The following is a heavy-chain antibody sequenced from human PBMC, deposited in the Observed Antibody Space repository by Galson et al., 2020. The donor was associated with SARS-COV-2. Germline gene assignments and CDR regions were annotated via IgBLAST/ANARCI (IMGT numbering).Heavy chain of an antibody. CDR3: ARHGPCTDGVCHDAVDI. CDR1: GGSISNTNW. D-gene: IGHD2-8*01. Sequence: SETLSLTCAVSGGSISNTNWWSWVRQPPGKGLEWIGEIYHSGSTNYNPSLKSRVTMSVDKSSNQFSLNLSSVTAADTAVYYCARHGPCTDGVCHDAVDIWGQGTMVAVSS. V-gene: IGHV4-4*02. J-gene: IGHJ3*02. CDR2: IYHSGST.